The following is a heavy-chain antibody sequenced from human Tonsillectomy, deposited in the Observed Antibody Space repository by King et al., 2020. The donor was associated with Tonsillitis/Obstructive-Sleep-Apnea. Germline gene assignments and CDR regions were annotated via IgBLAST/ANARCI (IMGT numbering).Heavy chain of an antibody. CDR1: GGAISNFH. D-gene: IGHD3-3*01. V-gene: IGHV4-59*01. CDR2: VYDGGST. Sequence: LQLQESGPGLVKASETLSLTCTVSGGAISNFHWSWIRQPPGKGLEWIGYVYDGGSTRYNPSLKSRATISGDTSKNHFSLKLNSVTAADTAVYYCARDSGVGRAYPFDYWGQGTLVTVSS. J-gene: IGHJ4*02. CDR3: ARDSGVGRAYPFDY.